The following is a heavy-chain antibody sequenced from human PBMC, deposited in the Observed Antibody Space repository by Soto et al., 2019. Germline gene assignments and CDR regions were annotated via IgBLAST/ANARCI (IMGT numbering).Heavy chain of an antibody. J-gene: IGHJ4*02. D-gene: IGHD2-2*01. CDR1: GGSISSGGYY. V-gene: IGHV4-31*03. CDR3: ARGTKSIVVVPAAMRYFDY. Sequence: QVQLQESGPGLVKPSQTLSLTCTVSGGSISSGGYYWSWIRQHPGKGLEWIGYIYYSGSTYYNPSLKSRVTTSVDTSKNQFSLKLSSVTAADTAVYYCARGTKSIVVVPAAMRYFDYWGQGTLVTVSS. CDR2: IYYSGST.